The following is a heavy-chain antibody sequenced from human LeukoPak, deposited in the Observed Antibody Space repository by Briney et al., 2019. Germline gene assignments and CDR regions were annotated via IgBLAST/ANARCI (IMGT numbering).Heavy chain of an antibody. CDR2: INHSGST. D-gene: IGHD3-10*02. Sequence: SETLSLTCAVYGGSFSGYYWSWIRQPPGKGLEWIGEINHSGSTNYNPSLKSRVTISVDTSKNQFSLKLSSVTAADTAVYYCARGTTMSRSAFDIWGQGTMVTVSS. CDR3: ARGTTMSRSAFDI. J-gene: IGHJ3*02. CDR1: GGSFSGYY. V-gene: IGHV4-34*01.